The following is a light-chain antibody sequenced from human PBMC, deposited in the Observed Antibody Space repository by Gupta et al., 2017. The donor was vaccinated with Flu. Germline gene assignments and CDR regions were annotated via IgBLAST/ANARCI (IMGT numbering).Light chain of an antibody. J-gene: IGLJ2*01. CDR3: SSYTSSGSV. CDR1: VGGFNY. CDR2: AVT. Sequence: VGGFNYVSWYQHHPGKAPKLIIYAVTNRPSGISDRFSGSKSGYTASLTIAGLQAEDEADYYCSSYTSSGSVFGGGTTLTVL. V-gene: IGLV2-14*01.